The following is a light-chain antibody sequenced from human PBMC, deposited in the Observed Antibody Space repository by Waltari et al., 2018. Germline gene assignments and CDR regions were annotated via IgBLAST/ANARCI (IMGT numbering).Light chain of an antibody. J-gene: IGKJ3*01. V-gene: IGKV1-39*01. Sequence: DIQMTQSPSSLSASVGDRVTITCRASQSISNYLNWYQQKPGKAPNLLIYSASSLHSGVPSRFSSSGSGTDFTLTISSLQPEDFATYFCQQSYTTPFTFGPGTKVDVK. CDR3: QQSYTTPFT. CDR2: SAS. CDR1: QSISNY.